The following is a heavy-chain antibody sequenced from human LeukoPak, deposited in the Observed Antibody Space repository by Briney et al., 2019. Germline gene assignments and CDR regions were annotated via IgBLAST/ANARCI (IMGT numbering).Heavy chain of an antibody. J-gene: IGHJ4*02. Sequence: GGSLRLSCAASGFTSSSYSMSWVRQAPGKGLEWVANIKQDGNQKYYVDSVKGRFTISRDNAQNSLYLQMNSLRAEETAVYYCARVQGYCSGGSCFSWDYWGQGALVTVSS. V-gene: IGHV3-7*05. CDR3: ARVQGYCSGGSCFSWDY. CDR2: IKQDGNQK. D-gene: IGHD2-15*01. CDR1: GFTSSSYS.